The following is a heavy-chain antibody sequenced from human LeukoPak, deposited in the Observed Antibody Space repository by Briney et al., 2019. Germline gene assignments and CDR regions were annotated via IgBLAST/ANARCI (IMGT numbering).Heavy chain of an antibody. CDR3: ARGNHIGNLRGVNMDV. J-gene: IGHJ6*03. V-gene: IGHV1-2*02. CDR1: GYTFTGYY. D-gene: IGHD1-14*01. Sequence: GASVKVSCKASGYTFTGYYMHWVRQAPGQGLEWMGWINPNSGGTNYAQKFQGRVTMTRDTSISTAYMELSRLRSDDTAVYYCARGNHIGNLRGVNMDVWGKGTTVTVSS. CDR2: INPNSGGT.